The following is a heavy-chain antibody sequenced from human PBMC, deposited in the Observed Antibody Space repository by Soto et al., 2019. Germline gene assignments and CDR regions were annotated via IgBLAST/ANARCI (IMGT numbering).Heavy chain of an antibody. V-gene: IGHV3-33*01. J-gene: IGHJ6*02. CDR3: VRDPGWGYGYNYYGMDV. D-gene: IGHD5-18*01. CDR1: GFTFSTYG. CDR2: IWYDGSNK. Sequence: GGSLRLSCAASGFTFSTYGMHWVRQAPGKGLEWVAVIWYDGSNKYYGDSVKGRFTISRDNSKNTLYLQMNSLRDEDTAVYYCVRDPGWGYGYNYYGMDVWGQGTTVTVSS.